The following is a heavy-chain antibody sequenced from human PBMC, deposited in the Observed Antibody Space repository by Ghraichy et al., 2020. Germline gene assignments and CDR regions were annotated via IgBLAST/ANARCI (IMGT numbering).Heavy chain of an antibody. D-gene: IGHD2-15*01. CDR3: ARDRRYCSGGSCYSEYYFDY. CDR1: GFTFSSYS. Sequence: GGSLRLSCAASGFTFSSYSMNWVRQAPGKGLEWVSSISSSSSYIYYADSVKGRFTISRDNAKNSLYLQMNSLRAEDTAVYYCARDRRYCSGGSCYSEYYFDYWGQGTLVTVSS. J-gene: IGHJ4*02. V-gene: IGHV3-21*01. CDR2: ISSSSSYI.